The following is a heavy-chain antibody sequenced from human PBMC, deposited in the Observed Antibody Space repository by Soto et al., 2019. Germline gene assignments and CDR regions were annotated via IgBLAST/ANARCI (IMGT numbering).Heavy chain of an antibody. CDR2: IYPRGST. CDR1: GGSISSYY. J-gene: IGHJ4*02. CDR3: ATVAVADSFDY. Sequence: QVQLQESGPGLVKASETLSLTCTLSGGSISSYYWSWILQPPGKGLEWIGYIYPRGSTNYNPSLKSRVTISVDTSKNQFSLKLTSVTAADTAVYYCATVAVADSFDYWGQGTLVTVSS. V-gene: IGHV4-59*01. D-gene: IGHD6-19*01.